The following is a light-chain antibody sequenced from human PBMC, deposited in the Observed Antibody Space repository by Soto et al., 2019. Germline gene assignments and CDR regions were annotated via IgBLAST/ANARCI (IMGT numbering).Light chain of an antibody. V-gene: IGKV3-15*01. Sequence: EIVMTQSPATLSVSPGESTTLSCRASQNVRSNLAWYQQKPGQAPRLLIYGISTRATGFPARFSGSGSGTEFTLTISTLQSEDFAVYYCQQYNNWPRTFGQGTKLEIK. CDR1: QNVRSN. J-gene: IGKJ2*02. CDR3: QQYNNWPRT. CDR2: GIS.